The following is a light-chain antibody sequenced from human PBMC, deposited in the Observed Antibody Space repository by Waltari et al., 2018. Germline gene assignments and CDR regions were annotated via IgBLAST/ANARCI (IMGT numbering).Light chain of an antibody. Sequence: EIVLTXSPGTLSLSPGEGATLSCRASQSVRSSNLAWYQQKPGQAPNLLVYGASSRATGIPDRFSGSGSGTDFTLTISRLEPEDFAVYYCQQYGSSPRTFGQGTKVEIK. CDR2: GAS. V-gene: IGKV3-20*01. J-gene: IGKJ1*01. CDR1: QSVRSSN. CDR3: QQYGSSPRT.